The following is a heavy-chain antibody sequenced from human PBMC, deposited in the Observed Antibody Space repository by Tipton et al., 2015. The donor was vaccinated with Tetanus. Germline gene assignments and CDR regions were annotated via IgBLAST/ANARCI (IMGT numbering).Heavy chain of an antibody. J-gene: IGHJ3*01. Sequence: QLVQSGAEVKKPGESLKISCQISGYNFSHYSIGWVRQMPGKGLQWVGIIDPRDSEARYGPSFQGHVIISADKSTSTTFLHWGSLTASDTAIYYCARPLTSVAFGGFAFDVWGQGTLVTVSS. D-gene: IGHD3-16*01. CDR3: ARPLTSVAFGGFAFDV. CDR2: IDPRDSEA. V-gene: IGHV5-51*01. CDR1: GYNFSHYS.